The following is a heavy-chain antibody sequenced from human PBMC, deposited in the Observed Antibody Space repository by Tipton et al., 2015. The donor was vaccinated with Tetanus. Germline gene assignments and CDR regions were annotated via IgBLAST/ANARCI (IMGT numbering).Heavy chain of an antibody. CDR1: GDSVSSNSAA. CDR3: ARGWGSSWYYFDN. CDR2: TCDRTKWNS. V-gene: IGHV6-1*01. Sequence: TLSLTCAISGDSVSSNSAAWNWIRQSPSIGLEWLGRTCDRTKWNSDYAGTVTRQITINPDTSKNQFSLQLNSVTPEDTAVYYCARGWGSSWYYFDNWGQGTLVTVSS. J-gene: IGHJ4*02. D-gene: IGHD6-13*01.